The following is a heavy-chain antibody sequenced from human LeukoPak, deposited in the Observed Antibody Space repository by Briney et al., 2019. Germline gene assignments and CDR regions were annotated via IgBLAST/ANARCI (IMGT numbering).Heavy chain of an antibody. Sequence: SETLSLTCAVYGGSFSDYYWSWIRQPPGKGLEWIGEINHSGSTNYNPSLKSRVTISVDTSKNQFSLKLSSVTAADTAVYYCARGLPRWSSSWFDYWGQGTLVTVSS. J-gene: IGHJ4*02. CDR3: ARGLPRWSSSWFDY. V-gene: IGHV4-34*01. D-gene: IGHD6-13*01. CDR1: GGSFSDYY. CDR2: INHSGST.